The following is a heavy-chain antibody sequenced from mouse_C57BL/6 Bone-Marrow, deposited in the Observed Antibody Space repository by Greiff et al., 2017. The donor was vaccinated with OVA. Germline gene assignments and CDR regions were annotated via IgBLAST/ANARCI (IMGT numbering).Heavy chain of an antibody. V-gene: IGHV2-6*01. CDR3: ARNSNYDAMDY. J-gene: IGHJ4*01. CDR2: IWGVGST. D-gene: IGHD2-5*01. CDR1: GFSLTSYG. Sequence: VNLVESGPGLVAPSQSLSITCTVSGFSLTSYGVDWVRQSPGKGLEWLGVIWGVGSTNYNSALKSRLSISKDNSKSQVFLKMNSLQTDDTAMYYCARNSNYDAMDYWGQGTSVTVSS.